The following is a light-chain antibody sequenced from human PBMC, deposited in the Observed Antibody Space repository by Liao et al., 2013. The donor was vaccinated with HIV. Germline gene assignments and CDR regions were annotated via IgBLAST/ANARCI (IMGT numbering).Light chain of an antibody. Sequence: SYELTQPPSVSVSPGQTARITCSGNSIAKTNMLLVTRRGQARPLVLVIYKDSERPAGIPERFSGSSSGTTVTLTISGVQAEDEADYYCQSPDNSGTYLWVFGGGTEADRP. CDR2: KDS. V-gene: IGLV3-25*03. J-gene: IGLJ3*02. CDR1: SIAKTN. CDR3: QSPDNSGTYLWV.